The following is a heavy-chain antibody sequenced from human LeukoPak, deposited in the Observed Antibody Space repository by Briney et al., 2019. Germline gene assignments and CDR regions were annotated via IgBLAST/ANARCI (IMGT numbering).Heavy chain of an antibody. CDR3: ASTARDGYNFLSSWFDP. D-gene: IGHD5-24*01. Sequence: SETLSLTCAVYGGSFSGYYWNWIRQPPGKGLEWIGEINHSGSTNYNPSLKSRVTISVDTSKNQFSLKLSSVTAADTAVYYCASTARDGYNFLSSWFDPWGQGTLVTVSS. CDR2: INHSGST. CDR1: GGSFSGYY. J-gene: IGHJ5*02. V-gene: IGHV4-34*01.